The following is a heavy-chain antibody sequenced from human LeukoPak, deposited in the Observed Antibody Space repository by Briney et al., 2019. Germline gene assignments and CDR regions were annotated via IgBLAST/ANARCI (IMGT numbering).Heavy chain of an antibody. V-gene: IGHV3-30*18. Sequence: GGSLRLSCAASGFTFSSYAMHWVRQAPGKGLEWVAVISYDGSNKYYADSVKGRFTISRDNSKNTLYLQMNSLRAEDTAVYYCAKLIAAAGPDDAFDIWGQGTMVTVSS. D-gene: IGHD6-13*01. J-gene: IGHJ3*02. CDR2: ISYDGSNK. CDR3: AKLIAAAGPDDAFDI. CDR1: GFTFSSYA.